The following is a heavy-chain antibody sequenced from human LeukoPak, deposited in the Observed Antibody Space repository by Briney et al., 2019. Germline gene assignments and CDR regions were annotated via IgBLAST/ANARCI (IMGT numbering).Heavy chain of an antibody. J-gene: IGHJ3*01. D-gene: IGHD4-17*01. CDR1: GGSIRNPDHF. CDR3: VKRNGYGWQFSSGFDV. V-gene: IGHV4-39*01. Sequence: SETLSLTCTVSGGSIRNPDHFWGWVRQTPGKGLEWLGTIFYSGTTRDNPSLKRRVTMSVDSSANQFSLRLRFVTAADTGVYYCVKRNGYGWQFSSGFDVWGQGAMVIVSS. CDR2: IFYSGTT.